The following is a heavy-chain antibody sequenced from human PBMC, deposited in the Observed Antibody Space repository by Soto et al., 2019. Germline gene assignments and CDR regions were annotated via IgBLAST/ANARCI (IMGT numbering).Heavy chain of an antibody. CDR3: AGVGWFRGIDF. V-gene: IGHV6-1*01. CDR1: GDSVSRDSAD. D-gene: IGHD3-10*01. J-gene: IGHJ6*02. Sequence: SQTLSLTCAIFGDSVSRDSADWNWIRQSLSRGLEWLGRTYYRSKWYNDYAVSVKSRITINPDTSKNQFSLQLSSVTPEDTAVYYCAGVGWFRGIDFWGQGTTVTVSS. CDR2: TYYRSKWYN.